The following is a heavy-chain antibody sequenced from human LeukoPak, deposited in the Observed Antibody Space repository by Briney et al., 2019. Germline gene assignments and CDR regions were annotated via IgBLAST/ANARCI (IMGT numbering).Heavy chain of an antibody. CDR1: GFTFSSYW. J-gene: IGHJ4*01. V-gene: IGHV3-7*01. CDR2: IEKDGSDE. CDR3: ARSLRPEDY. D-gene: IGHD2-15*01. Sequence: SGGSLRLSCAASGFTFSSYWMSWVRQAPGKGLECVANIEKDGSDEYYVDSVKGRFTISRDNAKDSVYLQMDSLRAEDSAVYYCARSLRPEDYWGHGTLVTVSS.